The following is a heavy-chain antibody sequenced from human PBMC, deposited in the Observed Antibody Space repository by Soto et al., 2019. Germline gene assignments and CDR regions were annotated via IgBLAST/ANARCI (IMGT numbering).Heavy chain of an antibody. CDR2: INHSGST. CDR3: ASHSGSYYRDVGY. J-gene: IGHJ4*02. V-gene: IGHV4-34*01. CDR1: GGSFSGYY. Sequence: SETLSLTCAVYGGSFSGYYWSWIRQPPGKGLEWIGEINHSGSTNYNPSLKSRVTISVDTSKNQFSLKLSSVTAADTAVYYCASHSGSYYRDVGYWGQGTLVTVSS. D-gene: IGHD3-10*01.